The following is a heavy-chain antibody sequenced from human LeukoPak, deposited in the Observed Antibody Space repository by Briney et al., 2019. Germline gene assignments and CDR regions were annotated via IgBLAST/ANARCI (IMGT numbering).Heavy chain of an antibody. CDR3: ARVNDGSGIWAPIYYYYYGMDV. CDR1: GFILSSYD. J-gene: IGHJ6*02. CDR2: IGPPGDT. V-gene: IGHV3-13*01. D-gene: IGHD3-10*01. Sequence: GGSLRLSCAASGFILSSYDMHWVRQLPGKGLEYVSHIGPPGDTHYLDSVKGRFTISRDNAKNTLYLQMNSLRAEDTAVYYCARVNDGSGIWAPIYYYYYGMDVWGQGTTVTVSS.